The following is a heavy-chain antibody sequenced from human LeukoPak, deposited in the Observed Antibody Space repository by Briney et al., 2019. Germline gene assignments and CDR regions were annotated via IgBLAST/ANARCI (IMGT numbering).Heavy chain of an antibody. CDR1: GFTFDDYA. V-gene: IGHV3-43D*03. J-gene: IGHJ4*02. CDR2: ISWDGGST. Sequence: PGESLQISCAASGFTFDDYAMHWVRQAPGKGLEWVSLISWDGGSTYYADSVKGRFTISRDNSKNSLYLQMNSLRAEDTALYYCAKPMVRGVIRGELDYWGQGTLVTVSS. CDR3: AKPMVRGVIRGELDY. D-gene: IGHD3-10*01.